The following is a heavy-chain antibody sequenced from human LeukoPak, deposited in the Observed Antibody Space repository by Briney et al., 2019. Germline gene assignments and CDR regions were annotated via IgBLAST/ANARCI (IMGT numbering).Heavy chain of an antibody. CDR3: ARQNSSGWYYYYYYGMDV. Sequence: PSETLSLTCTVSGGSNSSSSYYWGWIRQPPGKGLEWIGSIYYSGSTYYNPSLKSRVTISVDTSKNQFSLKLSSVTAADTAVYYCARQNSSGWYYYYYYGMDVWGQGTTVTVSS. V-gene: IGHV4-39*01. CDR1: GGSNSSSSYY. D-gene: IGHD6-19*01. J-gene: IGHJ6*02. CDR2: IYYSGST.